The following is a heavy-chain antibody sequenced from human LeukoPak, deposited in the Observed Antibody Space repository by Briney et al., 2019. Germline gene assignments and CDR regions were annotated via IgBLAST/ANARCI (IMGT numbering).Heavy chain of an antibody. D-gene: IGHD5-18*01. V-gene: IGHV3-48*01. J-gene: IGHJ3*02. CDR3: ARDWDTAMVGYAFDI. CDR1: GFTFSTYS. Sequence: GGSLRLSCTASGFTFSTYSMNWVRQAPGKGLEWVSYISSSSSTIYYADSVKGRFTISRDNAKNSLYLQMNSLRAEDTAVYYCARDWDTAMVGYAFDIWGQGTMVTVSS. CDR2: ISSSSSTI.